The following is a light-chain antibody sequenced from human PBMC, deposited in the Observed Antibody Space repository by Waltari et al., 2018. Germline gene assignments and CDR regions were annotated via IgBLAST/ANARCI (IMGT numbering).Light chain of an antibody. V-gene: IGLV2-14*01. J-gene: IGLJ3*02. CDR1: SSDVGAYNF. CDR3: TSYRSSDTWV. CDR2: AVT. Sequence: TISCTGTSSDVGAYNFVSWYQHHPGKAPKLMIYAVTNRPSGVSSRFSGSKSGNTASLTISGLQAEDEADYYCTSYRSSDTWVFGGGTKLTVL.